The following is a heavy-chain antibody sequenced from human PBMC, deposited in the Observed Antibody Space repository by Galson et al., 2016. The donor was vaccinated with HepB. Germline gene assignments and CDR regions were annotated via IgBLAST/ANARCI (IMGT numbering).Heavy chain of an antibody. CDR1: GHTFSGYY. V-gene: IGHV1-2*06. J-gene: IGHJ3*01. D-gene: IGHD3-16*01. CDR2: HSPTSGGT. CDR3: ARDWGGMVSLAFDV. Sequence: SVKVSCQASGHTFSGYYLHWVGQAPGQGLEWMGRHSPTSGGTNSAKRFQGRATMTSDTSTRTAYRHLSSLTSADKSVYFCARDWGGMVSLAFDVWGQGTTVTVSS.